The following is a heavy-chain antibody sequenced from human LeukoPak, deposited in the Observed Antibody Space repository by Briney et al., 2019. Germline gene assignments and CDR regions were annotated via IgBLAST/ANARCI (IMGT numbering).Heavy chain of an antibody. CDR3: ARGGSWYGSLVY. J-gene: IGHJ4*02. V-gene: IGHV4-31*03. Sequence: SQALSLTCTVSGGSISSGGYYWNWSRQHPGRGLEWIGYIYYSGSTYYNPSLKSRVTISIDTSKNQFSLKLSSVTAADTAVYYCARGGSWYGSLVYWGQGALVTVSS. D-gene: IGHD6-13*01. CDR1: GGSISSGGYY. CDR2: IYYSGST.